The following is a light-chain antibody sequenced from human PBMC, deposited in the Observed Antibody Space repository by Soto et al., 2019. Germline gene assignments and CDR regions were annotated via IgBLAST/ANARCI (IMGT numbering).Light chain of an antibody. J-gene: IGLJ3*02. CDR3: VLYMGSGISV. CDR2: STN. V-gene: IGLV8-61*01. Sequence: QAVVTQEPSFSVSPGGTVTLTCGLSSGSVSTSYYASWYQQTPGQAPRTLIYSTNTRSSRVPDRFSGSILGNKAALTITGAQADDESDYYCVLYMGSGISVFGGGTKLTVL. CDR1: SGSVSTSYY.